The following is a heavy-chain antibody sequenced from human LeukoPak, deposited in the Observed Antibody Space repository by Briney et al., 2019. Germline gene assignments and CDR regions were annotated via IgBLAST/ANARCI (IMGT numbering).Heavy chain of an antibody. V-gene: IGHV3-11*01. CDR1: GFTFSDYY. CDR2: INNSGSTI. J-gene: IGHJ4*02. D-gene: IGHD3-22*01. CDR3: ARDRVVITGDYFDY. Sequence: GGSLRLSCAASGFTFSDYYMSWIRQAPGKGLEWVSYINNSGSTIYYADSVKGRFTISRDKAKNALYLQMNSLRAEDTAVYYCARDRVVITGDYFDYWGQGTLVTVSS.